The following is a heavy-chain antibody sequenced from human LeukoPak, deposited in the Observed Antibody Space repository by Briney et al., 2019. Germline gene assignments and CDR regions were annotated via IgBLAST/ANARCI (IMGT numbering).Heavy chain of an antibody. Sequence: ASVKVSCKTSGYTFTGYYIHWVRQAPGQGLEWMGWIDPNSGGSNSAQKFQGRVTMIRDTSISTAYMELSSLRSEDTAVYYCARALDFWSGYFDYWGQGTLVTVSS. CDR3: ARALDFWSGYFDY. CDR2: IDPNSGGS. J-gene: IGHJ4*02. V-gene: IGHV1-2*02. D-gene: IGHD3-3*01. CDR1: GYTFTGYY.